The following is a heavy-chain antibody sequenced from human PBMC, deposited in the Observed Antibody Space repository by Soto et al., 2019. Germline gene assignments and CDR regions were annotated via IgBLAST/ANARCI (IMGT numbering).Heavy chain of an antibody. Sequence: PGGSLRLSCAGSGFTFSRYWMHWVRQVPGKGLVWVANIVSDGSRTTYADSVKGRFTISRDNAKYTLYLQMDSLRVEDTAVYYRARDSNADPFDYWGQGTRGTIAS. CDR2: IVSDGSRT. J-gene: IGHJ4*02. CDR3: ARDSNADPFDY. V-gene: IGHV3-74*01. CDR1: GFTFSRYW.